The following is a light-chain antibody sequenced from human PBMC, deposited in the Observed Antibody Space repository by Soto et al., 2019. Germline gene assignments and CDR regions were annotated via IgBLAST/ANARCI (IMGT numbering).Light chain of an antibody. V-gene: IGLV4-69*01. CDR1: SGHNTYA. Sequence: QLVLTQSPSASASLGASVRLTCTLSSGHNTYAIAWHQQQPEKGPRYLMKINNDGSHSKGDGIPDRFSGSSSGAERYLTISSLQSEDEADYYCQTWGTGIDVVFGGGTKLTVL. CDR2: INNDGSH. J-gene: IGLJ2*01. CDR3: QTWGTGIDVV.